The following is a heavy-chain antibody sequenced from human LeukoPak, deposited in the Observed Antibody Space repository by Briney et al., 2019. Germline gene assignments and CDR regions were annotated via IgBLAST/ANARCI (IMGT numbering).Heavy chain of an antibody. CDR1: GGSISSSSYY. J-gene: IGHJ5*02. CDR3: ARRLASTVTTRWFDP. V-gene: IGHV4-39*01. Sequence: SETLSLTCTVSGGSISSSSYYWGWIRQPPGKGLEWIGTIYYSGSTDYNPSLKSRVTISVDTSKNQFSLNLSSVTAADTAVYYCARRLASTVTTRWFDPWGQGTLVTVSS. CDR2: IYYSGST. D-gene: IGHD4-17*01.